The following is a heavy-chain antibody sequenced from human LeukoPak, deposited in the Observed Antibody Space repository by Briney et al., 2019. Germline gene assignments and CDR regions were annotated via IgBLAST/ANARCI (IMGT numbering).Heavy chain of an antibody. CDR3: ARAIAAAGTSSWFDP. CDR1: GGTFSSYA. CDR2: IIPIFGTA. J-gene: IGHJ5*02. Sequence: SVKVSCKASGGTFSSYAISWVRQAPGQGLEWMGGIIPIFGTANYAQKFQGRVTITADESTSTAYMELSSLRSEDTAVYYCARAIAAAGTSSWFDPWGQGTLVTVSS. D-gene: IGHD6-13*01. V-gene: IGHV1-69*13.